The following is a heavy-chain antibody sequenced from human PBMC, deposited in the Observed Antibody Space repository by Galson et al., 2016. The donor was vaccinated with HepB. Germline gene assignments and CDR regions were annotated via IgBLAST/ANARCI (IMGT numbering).Heavy chain of an antibody. CDR3: AKDLIELGMAATGTLGYFGMDV. J-gene: IGHJ6*02. Sequence: SLRLSCAASGFTFGTYGMHWVRQAPGKGLAWVASISYDGGHQYYADSLKGRFIISRDNSKNTVSLGVNSLRSEDTAHYYCAKDLIELGMAATGTLGYFGMDVWGQGTTVTVSS. D-gene: IGHD2-15*01. V-gene: IGHV3-30*18. CDR1: GFTFGTYG. CDR2: ISYDGGHQ.